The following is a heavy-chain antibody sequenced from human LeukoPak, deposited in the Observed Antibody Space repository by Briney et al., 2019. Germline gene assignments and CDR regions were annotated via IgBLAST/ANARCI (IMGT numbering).Heavy chain of an antibody. J-gene: IGHJ4*02. CDR2: ISYDGSNK. CDR1: GFSFSSYA. D-gene: IGHD2-15*01. V-gene: IGHV3-30-3*01. Sequence: PGGSPRLSCAASGFSFSSYAMHWVRQAPGKGLEWVAVISYDGSNKYYADSVKGRFTISRDNSKNTLYLQMNSLRAEDTAVYYCARDGYCSGGSCYFPDYWGQGTLVTVSS. CDR3: ARDGYCSGGSCYFPDY.